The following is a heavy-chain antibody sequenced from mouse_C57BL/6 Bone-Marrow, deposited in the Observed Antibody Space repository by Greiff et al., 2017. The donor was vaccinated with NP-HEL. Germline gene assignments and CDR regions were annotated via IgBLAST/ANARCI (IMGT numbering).Heavy chain of an antibody. V-gene: IGHV2-2*01. Sequence: QVQLKESGPGLVQPSQSLSITCTVSGFSLTSYGVHWVRQSPGKGLEWLGVIWSGGSTDYNAAFISRLSISKDNSKSQVFFKMNSLQADDTAIYYCARNYDYDSHYYAMDYWGQGTSVTVSS. CDR1: GFSLTSYG. D-gene: IGHD2-4*01. J-gene: IGHJ4*01. CDR3: ARNYDYDSHYYAMDY. CDR2: IWSGGST.